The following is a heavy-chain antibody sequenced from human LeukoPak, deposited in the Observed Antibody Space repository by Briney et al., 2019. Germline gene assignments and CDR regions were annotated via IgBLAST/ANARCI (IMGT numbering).Heavy chain of an antibody. D-gene: IGHD2-2*01. CDR3: ARAPRPNCSSTSCYDYYYYGMDV. CDR2: ISSSGSTI. V-gene: IGHV3-48*03. J-gene: IGHJ6*04. CDR1: GFTFSSYE. Sequence: GGSLRLSCAASGFTFSSYEMNWVRQAPGKGLERVSDISSSGSTIYYADSVKGRFTISRDNAKNSLYLQMNSLRAEDTAVYYCARAPRPNCSSTSCYDYYYYGMDVWGKGTTVTVSS.